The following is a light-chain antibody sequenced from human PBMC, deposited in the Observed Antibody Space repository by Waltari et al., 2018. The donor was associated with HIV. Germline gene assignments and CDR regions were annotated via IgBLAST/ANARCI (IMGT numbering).Light chain of an antibody. V-gene: IGKV3D-15*01. CDR3: QQYNSWPRT. J-gene: IGKJ1*01. Sequence: RVLTQSPLTLSLSPGEGATLSCRASQSVNSNVAWYQQKPRQAPRLLIYSASNRATGIPARCSGSGSGTEFTLTISSLQPEDFAVYYCQQYNSWPRTFGQGTKVEIK. CDR2: SAS. CDR1: QSVNSN.